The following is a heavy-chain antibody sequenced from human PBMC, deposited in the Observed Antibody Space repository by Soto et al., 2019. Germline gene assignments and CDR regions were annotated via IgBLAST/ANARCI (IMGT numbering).Heavy chain of an antibody. CDR2: ISYDGSNK. D-gene: IGHD3-22*01. CDR3: AKERVRAYYYDSSGYFDY. CDR1: GFTFSSYG. V-gene: IGHV3-30*18. J-gene: IGHJ4*02. Sequence: QVQLVESGGGVVQPGRSLRLSCAASGFTFSSYGMHWVRQAPGKGLEWVAVISYDGSNKYYADSVKGRFTISRDNSKNTLYLQMNSLRAEDTAVYYCAKERVRAYYYDSSGYFDYWGQGTLVTVSS.